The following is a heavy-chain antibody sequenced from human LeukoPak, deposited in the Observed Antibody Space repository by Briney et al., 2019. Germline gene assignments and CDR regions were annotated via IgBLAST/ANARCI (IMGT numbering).Heavy chain of an antibody. D-gene: IGHD2-2*01. Sequence: GGSLRLSCAASGFTFNTYWMIWVRQAPGKGLEWVANIDQGGSTKYYVDSLKGRFTISRDNAKNSLYLQMNSLRAEDTAVYYCARDVRYCSSTSCPVYWGQGTLVTVSS. V-gene: IGHV3-7*01. CDR2: IDQGGSTK. CDR1: GFTFNTYW. J-gene: IGHJ4*02. CDR3: ARDVRYCSSTSCPVY.